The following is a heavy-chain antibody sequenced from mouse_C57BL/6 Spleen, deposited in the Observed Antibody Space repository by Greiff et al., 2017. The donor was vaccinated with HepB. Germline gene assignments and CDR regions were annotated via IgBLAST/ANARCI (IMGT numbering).Heavy chain of an antibody. V-gene: IGHV1-82*01. J-gene: IGHJ4*01. D-gene: IGHD1-1*01. CDR2: IYPGDGDT. CDR1: GYAFSSSW. Sequence: QVQLQQSGPELVKPGASVKISCKASGYAFSSSWMNWVKQRPGKGLEWIGRIYPGDGDTNYNGKFKGKATLTADKYSSTAYMQLSSLTSEDSAVYFCARKIGYGSSYAMYYWGQGTSVTVSS. CDR3: ARKIGYGSSYAMYY.